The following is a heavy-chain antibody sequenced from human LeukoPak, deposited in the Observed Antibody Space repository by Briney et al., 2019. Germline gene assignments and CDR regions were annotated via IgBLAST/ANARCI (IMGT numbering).Heavy chain of an antibody. CDR2: INSDGSRT. V-gene: IGHV3-74*01. Sequence: GGSLRLSCAASGFTFSNAWMSWVRQAPGKGLVWVSLINSDGSRTEYADSVKGRFPIYRDNVKNTLYLQMNSLRAEDTAVYYCTRGVLTGYYNGLVDYWGQGTLVTVSS. CDR1: GFTFSNAW. D-gene: IGHD3-9*01. J-gene: IGHJ4*02. CDR3: TRGVLTGYYNGLVDY.